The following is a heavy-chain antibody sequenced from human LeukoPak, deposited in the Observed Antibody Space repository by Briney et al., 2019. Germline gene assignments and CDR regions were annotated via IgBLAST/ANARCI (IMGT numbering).Heavy chain of an antibody. CDR1: GFTFSSYS. D-gene: IGHD6-13*01. CDR2: ISSSSSYI. J-gene: IGHJ5*02. Sequence: GGSLRLSCAASGFTFSSYSMTWVRQAPGKGLEWVSSISSSSSYIYYADSVKGRFTISRDNAKNSLYLQMNSLRAEDTAVYYCASGAYSSSWYSRPFDPWGQGTLVTVSS. CDR3: ASGAYSSSWYSRPFDP. V-gene: IGHV3-21*01.